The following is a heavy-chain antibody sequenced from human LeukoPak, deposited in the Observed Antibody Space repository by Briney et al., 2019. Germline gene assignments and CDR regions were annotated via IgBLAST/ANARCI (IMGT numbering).Heavy chain of an antibody. D-gene: IGHD6-13*01. CDR1: GGSSSGDY. V-gene: IGHV4-34*01. J-gene: IGHJ4*02. CDR2: INHSGST. CDR3: ARVRSSWYYFDY. Sequence: RPSETLSLTCAVYGGSSSGDYWSWIRQPPGKGLEWIGEINHSGSTNYNPSLKSRVTISVDTSKNQFSLRLSSVTAADTAVYYCARVRSSWYYFDYWGQGALVTVSS.